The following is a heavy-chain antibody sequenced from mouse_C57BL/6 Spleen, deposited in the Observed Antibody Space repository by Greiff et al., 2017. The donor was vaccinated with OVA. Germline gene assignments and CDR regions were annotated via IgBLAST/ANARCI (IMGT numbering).Heavy chain of an antibody. J-gene: IGHJ2*01. CDR3: ARENYGNLGGYYCDY. CDR2: IYPGDGDT. Sequence: VQLQESGPELVKPGASVKISCKASGYAFSSSWMNWVKQRPGKGLEWIGRIYPGDGDTNYNGKFKGKATLTADKSSSTAYMQLSSLTSEDSAVYFCARENYGNLGGYYCDYWGQGTTLTVSS. V-gene: IGHV1-82*01. D-gene: IGHD2-1*01. CDR1: GYAFSSSW.